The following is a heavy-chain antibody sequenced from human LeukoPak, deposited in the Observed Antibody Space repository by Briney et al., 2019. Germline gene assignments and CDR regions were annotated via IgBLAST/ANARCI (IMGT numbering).Heavy chain of an antibody. CDR1: GYTFTSYY. Sequence: ASGKVSCKASGYTFTSYYMHCVRQAPGQGLEWMGIINPSGGSTTYAQKFQGRVTMTRDTSTSTAYMELSSLRSEDTAVYYCARAEHYYGSGSYYLGYWGQGTLVTVSS. CDR3: ARAEHYYGSGSYYLGY. J-gene: IGHJ4*02. D-gene: IGHD3-10*01. CDR2: INPSGGST. V-gene: IGHV1-46*01.